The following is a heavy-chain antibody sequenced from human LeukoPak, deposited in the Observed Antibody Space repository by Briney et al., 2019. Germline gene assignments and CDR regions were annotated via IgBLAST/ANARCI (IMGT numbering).Heavy chain of an antibody. D-gene: IGHD6-19*01. V-gene: IGHV3-48*03. CDR1: GFTFSTYE. CDR2: ISRSGSTV. J-gene: IGHJ4*02. Sequence: PGGSLKLSCAASGFTFSTYEMHSVRQAPGKGMEWVSDISRSGSTVYYADSVKGRFTTSRDNAKNFLYLQMHSLRAEDTAVYYCSLLAVASPQDYWGQGTLVTVSS. CDR3: SLLAVASPQDY.